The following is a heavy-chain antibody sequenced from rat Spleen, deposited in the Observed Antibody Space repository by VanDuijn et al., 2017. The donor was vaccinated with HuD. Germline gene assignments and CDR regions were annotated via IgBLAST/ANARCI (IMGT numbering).Heavy chain of an antibody. CDR2: ISYDGSST. D-gene: IGHD1-1*01. J-gene: IGHJ4*01. Sequence: EVQLVESGGGLVQPGRSLKLSCAASGFTFSDYNMAWVRQAPKKGLEWVATISYDGSSTYYRDSVKGRFTISRDNAKSTLYLQMDSLRSEDTATYYCARHRYSVGVMDAWGQGASVTVSS. CDR3: ARHRYSVGVMDA. CDR1: GFTFSDYN. V-gene: IGHV5-7*01.